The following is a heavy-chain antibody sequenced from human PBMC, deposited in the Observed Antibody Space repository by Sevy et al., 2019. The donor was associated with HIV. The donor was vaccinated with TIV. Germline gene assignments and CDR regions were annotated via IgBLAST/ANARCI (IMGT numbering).Heavy chain of an antibody. Sequence: GGSLRISCAVSGFSFDSYGMTWVRQAPGKGLEWVSAISGSGTRTYYADSVKGRFIISRDNSKNTLDLQMNSLRAEDTAIYYCGKGGGGHYDPDEIAYYFYYYNMDVWGKGTTVTVSS. D-gene: IGHD3-22*01. CDR2: ISGSGTRT. J-gene: IGHJ6*03. V-gene: IGHV3-23*01. CDR1: GFSFDSYG. CDR3: GKGGGGHYDPDEIAYYFYYYNMDV.